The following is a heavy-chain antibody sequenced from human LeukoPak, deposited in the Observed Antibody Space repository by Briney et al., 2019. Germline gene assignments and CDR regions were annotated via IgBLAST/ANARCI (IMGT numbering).Heavy chain of an antibody. J-gene: IGHJ4*02. D-gene: IGHD3-3*01. V-gene: IGHV4-61*02. CDR3: GANDFWSGYFLAY. CDR1: GGSISSGSYY. CDR2: IYTSGST. Sequence: SQTLSLTCTVSGGSISSGSYYWSWIRQPAGKGLEWIGRIYTSGSTNYNPSLKSRVTISVDTSKNQFSLKLSSVTAADTAVYYCGANDFWSGYFLAYWGQGTLVTVSS.